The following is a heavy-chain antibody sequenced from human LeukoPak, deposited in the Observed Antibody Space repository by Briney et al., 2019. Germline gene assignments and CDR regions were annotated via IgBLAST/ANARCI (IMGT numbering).Heavy chain of an antibody. CDR1: GFTFSSYA. CDR2: ISYDGSNK. Sequence: GGSLRLSCAASGFTFSSYAMHWVRQAPGKGLEWVAVISYDGSNKYYADSVKGRFTISRDNSKNTLYLQMNSLRAEDTAVYHCARDFIVGAYYFDYWGQGTLVTVSS. J-gene: IGHJ4*02. CDR3: ARDFIVGAYYFDY. V-gene: IGHV3-30-3*01. D-gene: IGHD1-26*01.